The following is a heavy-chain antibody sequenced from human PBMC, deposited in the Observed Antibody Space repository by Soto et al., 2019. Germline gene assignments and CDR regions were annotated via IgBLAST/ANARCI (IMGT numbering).Heavy chain of an antibody. V-gene: IGHV3-23*01. Sequence: GGSLRLSCAASGFTFSGYAMSWVRQTPGKGLEWVSGISGSGVSTHYADSVKGRFTISRDNSKNTLYLQMNSLRAEDTAVFYCAKVRGRGLDVWGQGTTVTVSS. D-gene: IGHD3-10*01. J-gene: IGHJ6*02. CDR1: GFTFSGYA. CDR3: AKVRGRGLDV. CDR2: ISGSGVST.